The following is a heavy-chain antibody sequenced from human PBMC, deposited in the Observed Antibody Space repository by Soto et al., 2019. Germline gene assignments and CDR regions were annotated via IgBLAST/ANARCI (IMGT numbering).Heavy chain of an antibody. CDR3: ASLLGVGNDSPPTYYYYYYGMDF. CDR1: GGTFSSYA. CDR2: IIPIFGTA. V-gene: IGHV1-69*12. J-gene: IGHJ6*02. Sequence: QVQLVQSGAEVKKPGSSVKVSCKASGGTFSSYAISWVRQAPGQGLEWMGGIIPIFGTANYAQKFQGRVNINAHEPMKYTYMELSRPRSEDTAVYYCASLLGVGNDSPPTYYYYYYGMDFWGQGTTVTVSS. D-gene: IGHD3-9*01.